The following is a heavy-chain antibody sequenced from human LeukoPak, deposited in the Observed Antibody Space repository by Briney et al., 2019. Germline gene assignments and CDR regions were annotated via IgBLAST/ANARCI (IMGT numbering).Heavy chain of an antibody. Sequence: SETLSLTCTVSGGSVSSGSYYRSWIRQPPGKGLEWIGYIYYSGSTNYNPSLKSRVTISVDTSKNQFSLKLSSVTAADTAVYYCARAVRADYSNYPRPFDIWGQGTMVTVSS. J-gene: IGHJ3*02. D-gene: IGHD4-11*01. CDR3: ARAVRADYSNYPRPFDI. CDR1: GGSVSSGSYY. CDR2: IYYSGST. V-gene: IGHV4-61*01.